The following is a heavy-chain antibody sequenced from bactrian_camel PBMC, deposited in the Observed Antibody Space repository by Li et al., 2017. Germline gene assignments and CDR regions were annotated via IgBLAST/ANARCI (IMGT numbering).Heavy chain of an antibody. CDR1: TSSSARHH. CDR3: VKDAPQPLVGGRCGTNDY. D-gene: IGHD5*01. J-gene: IGHJ4*01. CDR2: IRTGDGRT. Sequence: VQLVESGGGSVAAGESLPLSCAAYTSSSARHHMAWFRQAPGEEREGIAAIRTGDGRTFYTEYARGRFTISRDNAKNTVYLQMNSLKFEDTAVYYCVKDAPQPLVGGRCGTNDYWGQGTQVTVS. V-gene: IGHV3S32*01.